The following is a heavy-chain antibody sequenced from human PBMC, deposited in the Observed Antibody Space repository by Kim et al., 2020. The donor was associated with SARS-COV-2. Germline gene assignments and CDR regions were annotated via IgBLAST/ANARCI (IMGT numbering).Heavy chain of an antibody. CDR3: TTDESSSPRDRYYYYYGMDV. CDR1: GFTFSNAW. CDR2: IKSKTDGGTT. D-gene: IGHD6-13*01. Sequence: GGSLRLSCAASGFTFSNAWMSWVRQAPGKGLEWVGRIKSKTDGGTTDYAAPVKGRFTISRDDSKNTLYLQMNSLKTEDTAVYYCTTDESSSPRDRYYYYYGMDVWGQGTTGTVSS. J-gene: IGHJ6*02. V-gene: IGHV3-15*01.